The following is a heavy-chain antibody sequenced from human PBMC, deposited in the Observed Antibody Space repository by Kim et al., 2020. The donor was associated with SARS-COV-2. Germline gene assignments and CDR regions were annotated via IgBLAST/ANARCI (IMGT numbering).Heavy chain of an antibody. CDR1: GGSVSSGSYF. D-gene: IGHD3-3*01. Sequence: SETLSLTCTVSGGSVSSGSYFWSWIRQPPGKGLEWIGYIYYSGNTNYNPSLKSRVTMSVDTSKNQFSLKLRSVTAADTAVYYCARAPNDFWSGYPYYFDYWGQGTQVTVSS. CDR3: ARAPNDFWSGYPYYFDY. CDR2: IYYSGNT. V-gene: IGHV4-61*01. J-gene: IGHJ4*02.